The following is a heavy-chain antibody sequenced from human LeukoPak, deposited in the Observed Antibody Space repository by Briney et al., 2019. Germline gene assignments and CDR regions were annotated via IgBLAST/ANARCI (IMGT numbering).Heavy chain of an antibody. CDR3: AKDRGDFPHYFDY. V-gene: IGHV3-30*02. CDR2: IHVDGSNR. Sequence: GGTLRLSCAASEFTFSSYSMHWVRQAPGKGLERVAYIHVDGSNRHYIDSVKGRFIISRDNSENTLYLQMNSLRPEDTAVYYCAKDRGDFPHYFDYWGQGPLVTVSS. J-gene: IGHJ4*02. CDR1: EFTFSSYS. D-gene: IGHD3-10*01.